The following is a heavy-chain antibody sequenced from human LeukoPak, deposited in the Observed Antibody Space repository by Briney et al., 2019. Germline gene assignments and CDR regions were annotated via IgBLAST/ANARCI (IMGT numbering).Heavy chain of an antibody. CDR3: ARDSYYYYMDV. J-gene: IGHJ6*03. CDR2: ISSSSSTI. CDR1: GFTFSSYS. Sequence: GGSLRLSCAASGFTFSSYSMNWVRQAPGKGLEWVSYISSSSSTIYYADSVKGRFTISRDNAKNSLCLQMNSLRAEDTAAYYCARDSYYYYMDVWGKGTTVTVSS. V-gene: IGHV3-48*01.